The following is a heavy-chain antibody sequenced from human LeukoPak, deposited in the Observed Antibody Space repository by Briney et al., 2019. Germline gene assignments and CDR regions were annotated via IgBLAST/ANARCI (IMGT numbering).Heavy chain of an antibody. Sequence: GGSLRLSCAASGFTFSSYGMHWVRQAPGKGLEWVAVISYDGSNKYYADSVKGRFTISRDNAKNSLYLQMNSLRAEDTAVYYCASTFAGRREWGQGTLVTVSS. CDR2: ISYDGSNK. V-gene: IGHV3-30*03. D-gene: IGHD3-16*01. J-gene: IGHJ4*02. CDR1: GFTFSSYG. CDR3: ASTFAGRRE.